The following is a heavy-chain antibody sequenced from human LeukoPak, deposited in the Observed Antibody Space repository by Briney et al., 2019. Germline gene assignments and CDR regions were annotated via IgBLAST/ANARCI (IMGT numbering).Heavy chain of an antibody. J-gene: IGHJ2*01. V-gene: IGHV5-51*01. CDR2: IYPGDSNT. D-gene: IGHD5/OR15-5a*01. CDR1: GYSFTSYW. Sequence: GESLKISCKGSGYSFTSYWIGWVRQMPGKGLEWMGIIYPGDSNTRYSPSFQGQVTISADKSISTAYLQWSSLKASDTAMYYCARSLSTIEYREGWLGPYYWYFDLWGRGTLVTVSS. CDR3: ARSLSTIEYREGWLGPYYWYFDL.